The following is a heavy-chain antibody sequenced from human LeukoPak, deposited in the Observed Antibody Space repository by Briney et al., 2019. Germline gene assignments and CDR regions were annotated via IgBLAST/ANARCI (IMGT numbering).Heavy chain of an antibody. CDR2: IYYSGST. Sequence: SQTLSLTCTVSGGSISSGDYYWSWIRQPPGKGLEWIGYIYYSGSTYYNPSLKSRVTISVDTSKNQFSLKLSSVTAADTAVYYCARVGYCSSTSCYTDAFDFWGQGTMVTVSS. CDR3: ARVGYCSSTSCYTDAFDF. CDR1: GGSISSGDYY. D-gene: IGHD2-2*02. V-gene: IGHV4-30-4*08. J-gene: IGHJ3*01.